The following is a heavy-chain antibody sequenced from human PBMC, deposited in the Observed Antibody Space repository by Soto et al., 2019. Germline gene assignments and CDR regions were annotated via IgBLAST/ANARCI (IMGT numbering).Heavy chain of an antibody. J-gene: IGHJ4*02. CDR3: AYTATAIPYFDY. CDR2: INAGTGNT. Sequence: QVQLVQSGAEVKKPGASVKVSCKASGYTFTSYAMHWVRQAPGQRLEWMGWINAGTGNTKYSQKCQGRVAITRDTSASTAYMELSSLRSEDTAVYYCAYTATAIPYFDYWGQGTLVTVSS. V-gene: IGHV1-3*01. CDR1: GYTFTSYA. D-gene: IGHD2-21*02.